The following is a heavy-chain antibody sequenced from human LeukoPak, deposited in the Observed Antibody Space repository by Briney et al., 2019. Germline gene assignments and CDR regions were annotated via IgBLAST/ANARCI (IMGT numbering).Heavy chain of an antibody. CDR3: ARDPSNYGYYYYGMDV. Sequence: GGPLRLSCAASGFTFSDYYMSWIRQAPGKGLEWVSYISSSGSTIYYADSVKGRFTISRDNAKNSLYLQMNSLRAEDTAVYYCARDPSNYGYYYYGMDVWGQGTTVTVSS. CDR2: ISSSGSTI. CDR1: GFTFSDYY. J-gene: IGHJ6*02. D-gene: IGHD4-11*01. V-gene: IGHV3-11*01.